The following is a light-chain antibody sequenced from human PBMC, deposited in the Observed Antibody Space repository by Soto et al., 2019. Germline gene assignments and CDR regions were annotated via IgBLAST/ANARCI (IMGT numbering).Light chain of an antibody. CDR2: EVT. V-gene: IGLV2-14*01. CDR3: SSSTSTSALV. CDR1: NSDIGIYNS. Sequence: QSVLTQPASVSGSPGQSITISCSGTNSDIGIYNSVSWYQQHPGKAPKLLISEVTYRPSGVSLRFSGSKSGNTASLTISRLQTEDEADYFCSSSTSTSALVFGTGTKLTVL. J-gene: IGLJ1*01.